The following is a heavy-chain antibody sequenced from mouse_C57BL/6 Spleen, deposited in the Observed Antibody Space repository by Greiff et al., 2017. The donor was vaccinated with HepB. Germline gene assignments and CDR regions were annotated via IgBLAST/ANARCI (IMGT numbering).Heavy chain of an antibody. CDR1: GYAFSSSW. Sequence: QVQLQQSGPELVKPGASVKISCKASGYAFSSSWMNWVKQRPGKGLEWIGRIYPGDGDTNYNGKFKGKATLTADKSSSTAYMQLSSLTSEDSAVYFCANYYYGSSYASFDYWGQGTTLTVSS. CDR3: ANYYYGSSYASFDY. CDR2: IYPGDGDT. D-gene: IGHD1-1*01. V-gene: IGHV1-82*01. J-gene: IGHJ2*01.